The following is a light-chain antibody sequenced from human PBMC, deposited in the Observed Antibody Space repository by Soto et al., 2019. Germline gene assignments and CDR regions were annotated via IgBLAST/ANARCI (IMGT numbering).Light chain of an antibody. J-gene: IGLJ3*02. Sequence: SYELTQPPSVSVAPGKTARITYGGNNIGSKSVHWYQQKPGQAPVLVIYYDSDRPSGIPERFSGSNSGNTATLTISRVEAGDEADYYCQVWDSSSDRVFGGGTKLTVL. CDR2: YDS. CDR1: NIGSKS. CDR3: QVWDSSSDRV. V-gene: IGLV3-21*04.